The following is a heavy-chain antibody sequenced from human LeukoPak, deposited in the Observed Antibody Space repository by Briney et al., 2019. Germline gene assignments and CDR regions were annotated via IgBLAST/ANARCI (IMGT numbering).Heavy chain of an antibody. D-gene: IGHD6-13*01. CDR3: ARVAGYSSSWYDY. J-gene: IGHJ4*02. V-gene: IGHV1-2*02. Sequence: VASVKVSCKASGYTFTGYYMHWVRQAPGQGLEWMGWINPNSGGTNYAQKFQGRVTMTRDTSISTAYMELSRLRSDDTAVYYCARVAGYSSSWYDYWGQGTLVTVSS. CDR1: GYTFTGYY. CDR2: INPNSGGT.